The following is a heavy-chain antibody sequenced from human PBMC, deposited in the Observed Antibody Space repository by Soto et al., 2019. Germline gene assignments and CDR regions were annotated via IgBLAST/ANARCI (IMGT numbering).Heavy chain of an antibody. CDR2: INKDGSTT. V-gene: IGHV3-74*01. J-gene: IGHJ3*01. CDR1: GFTFNNFW. CDR3: ARGWGANSMTYDV. Sequence: PGWSLRLSCAASGFTFNNFWMHWVRQLPGERPKWISRINKDGSTTDYADFVQGRFYMSRDNAKNTLYLQMSSLRVEDTARYFCARGWGANSMTYDVWGQGTMVTVSS. D-gene: IGHD2-15*01.